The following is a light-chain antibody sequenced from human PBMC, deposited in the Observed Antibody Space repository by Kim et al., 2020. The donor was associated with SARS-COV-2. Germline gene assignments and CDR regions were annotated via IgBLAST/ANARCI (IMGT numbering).Light chain of an antibody. J-gene: IGKJ4*01. Sequence: DVQMTQSPSFVSASVGDRVTITCRASQGISSWLAWYQQKPGKAPELLIFGASSLQSGVPSRFSGSGSGTDFTLTISSLQPEDSATYYCQQASIFRLTFGGGTKVDIK. CDR2: GAS. V-gene: IGKV1D-12*01. CDR3: QQASIFRLT. CDR1: QGISSW.